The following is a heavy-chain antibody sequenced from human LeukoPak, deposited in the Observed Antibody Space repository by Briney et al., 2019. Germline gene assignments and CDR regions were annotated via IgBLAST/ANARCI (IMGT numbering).Heavy chain of an antibody. V-gene: IGHV3-23*01. CDR1: GFTFSSHA. CDR2: ISGSGGST. J-gene: IGHJ5*02. Sequence: GGSLRLSCAASGFTFSSHAMSWVRQAPEKGLEWVSAISGSGGSTYYADSVKGRFTISRDNSKNTLYPQMNSLRAEDTAVYYCAREFDYEGVDPWGQGTLVTVSS. D-gene: IGHD4-17*01. CDR3: AREFDYEGVDP.